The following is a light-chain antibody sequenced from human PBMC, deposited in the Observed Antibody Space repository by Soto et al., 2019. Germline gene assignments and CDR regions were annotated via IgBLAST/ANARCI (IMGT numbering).Light chain of an antibody. V-gene: IGKV1-5*03. CDR2: KAT. CDR1: QSIGSW. Sequence: DIQMTQSPSTLSASVGDGVTITCRASQSIGSWLAWYQQKPGKAPKLLIYKATNLQSGVPSRFSGSGSGTDFSLTISSLQPVYSATYFCQQYNDFQYTFVPGTKLEI. CDR3: QQYNDFQYT. J-gene: IGKJ2*01.